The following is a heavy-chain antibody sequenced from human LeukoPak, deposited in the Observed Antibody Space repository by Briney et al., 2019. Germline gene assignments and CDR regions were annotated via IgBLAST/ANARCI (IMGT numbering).Heavy chain of an antibody. V-gene: IGHV3-30*02. D-gene: IGHD3-3*01. CDR2: IRYDGSSK. J-gene: IGHJ4*02. Sequence: GGSLRLSCAASGFTFSSYGMHWVRQAPGKGLEWVAFIRYDGSSKYYADSVKGRFTISRDNSKNTLYLQMNSLRAEDTAVYYCAKALTIFGVVPFDYWGQGTLVTVSS. CDR1: GFTFSSYG. CDR3: AKALTIFGVVPFDY.